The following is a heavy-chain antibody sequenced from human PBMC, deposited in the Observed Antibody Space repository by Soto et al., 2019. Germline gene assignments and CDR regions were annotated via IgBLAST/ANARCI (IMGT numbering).Heavy chain of an antibody. CDR1: GGSISSGGYY. V-gene: IGHV4-31*03. J-gene: IGHJ6*02. CDR3: AREFRFGEDYYGMDV. D-gene: IGHD3-10*01. Sequence: QVQLQESGPGLVKPSQTLSLTCTVSGGSISSGGYYWSWIRQHPGKGLEWIGYIYYSGSTYYNPSLKSRVTISVDTSKNPFSLKLSSVTAADTAVYYCAREFRFGEDYYGMDVWGQGTTVTVSS. CDR2: IYYSGST.